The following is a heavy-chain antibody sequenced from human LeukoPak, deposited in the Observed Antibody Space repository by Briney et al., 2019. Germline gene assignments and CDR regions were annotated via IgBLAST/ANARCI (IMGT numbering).Heavy chain of an antibody. CDR1: GGSISSGGYS. CDR3: ARGVITDNYGMDV. V-gene: IGHV4-30-2*01. CDR2: IYHSGST. J-gene: IGHJ6*02. D-gene: IGHD3-16*02. Sequence: SETLSLTCAVSGGSISSGGYSWSWIRQPPGKGLEWIGYIYHSGSTYHNPSLKSRVTISVDRSKNQFSLKLSSVTAADTAVYYCARGVITDNYGMDVWGQGTTVTVSS.